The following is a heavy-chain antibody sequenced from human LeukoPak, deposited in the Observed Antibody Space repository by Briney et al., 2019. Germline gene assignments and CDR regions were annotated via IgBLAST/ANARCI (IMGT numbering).Heavy chain of an antibody. CDR3: ANGVNDIVVVPGAPYCDK. V-gene: IGHV3-23*01. Sequence: GGSLRLSCAASGFSFSSYAMSWVRQAPGKGLEWVSGIRGSGGTTYHADSVKGRFTISRDNFKNTLYLQMNSLRVEDTAVYYCANGVNDIVVVPGAPYCDKWGQGALVTVSS. CDR2: IRGSGGTT. D-gene: IGHD2-15*01. J-gene: IGHJ4*02. CDR1: GFSFSSYA.